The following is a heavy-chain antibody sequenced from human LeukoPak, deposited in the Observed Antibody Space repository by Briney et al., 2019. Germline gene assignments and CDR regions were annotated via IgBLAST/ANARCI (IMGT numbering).Heavy chain of an antibody. J-gene: IGHJ4*02. V-gene: IGHV3-7*01. CDR2: INQDGSQK. D-gene: IGHD5-12*01. CDR1: GFTFTKYW. Sequence: GGSMRLSCSASGFTFTKYWMSWIRQVPGQGLEWVANINQDGSQKFYVDSVEGRFTNSRDNAKNSLYLQMHSLRAEDKAVYYCARETRLIQRGYGGYDQPPFFDYWGQGTLVTVSS. CDR3: ARETRLIQRGYGGYDQPPFFDY.